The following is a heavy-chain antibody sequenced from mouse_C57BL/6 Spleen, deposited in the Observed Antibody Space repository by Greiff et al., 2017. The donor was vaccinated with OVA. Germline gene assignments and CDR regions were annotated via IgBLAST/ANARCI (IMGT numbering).Heavy chain of an antibody. CDR2: IYWDDDK. V-gene: IGHV8-12*01. D-gene: IGHD2-13*01. CDR3: ARRDFYDGGGSLWYFDV. Sequence: QVTLKESGPGILQSSQTLSLTCSFSGFSLSTSGMGVSWIRQPSGKGLEWLAHIYWDDDKRYNPSLKSRLTISKDTSRNQVFLKITSVDTADTATYYCARRDFYDGGGSLWYFDVWGTGTTVTVSS. CDR1: GFSLSTSGMG. J-gene: IGHJ1*03.